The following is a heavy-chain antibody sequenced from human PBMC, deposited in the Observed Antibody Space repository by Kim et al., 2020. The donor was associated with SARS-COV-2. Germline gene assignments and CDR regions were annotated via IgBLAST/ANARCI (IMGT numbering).Heavy chain of an antibody. CDR3: AAIAVAGTAAFDI. J-gene: IGHJ3*02. Sequence: YAQKFQGRVTITADKSTSTAYMELSSLRSEDTAVYYCAAIAVAGTAAFDIWGQGTMVTVSS. D-gene: IGHD6-19*01. V-gene: IGHV1-69*02.